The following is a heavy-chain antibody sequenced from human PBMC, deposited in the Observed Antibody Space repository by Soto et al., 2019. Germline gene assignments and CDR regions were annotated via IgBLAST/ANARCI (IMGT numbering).Heavy chain of an antibody. V-gene: IGHV3-30*03. Sequence: PGGSLRLSCAASGFTFSSYGMHWVRQAPGKGLEWVAVISYDGSNKYYADSVKGRFTISRDNSKNTLYLQMNSLRAEDTAVYYCAISGYSYGVFDYWGQGTLVTVSS. CDR1: GFTFSSYG. CDR2: ISYDGSNK. CDR3: AISGYSYGVFDY. J-gene: IGHJ4*02. D-gene: IGHD5-18*01.